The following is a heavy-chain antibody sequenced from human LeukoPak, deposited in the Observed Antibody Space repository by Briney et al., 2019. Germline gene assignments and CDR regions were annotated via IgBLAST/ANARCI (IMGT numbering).Heavy chain of an antibody. CDR2: IKQDESKK. V-gene: IGHV3-7*04. Sequence: GGSLRLSCVASGFTFNNYWMTWVRQSTGKGLEWEANIKQDESKKSYPDSVKGRFTISRDNAKNSLYLQMNSLRAEDTAVYYCARPSGYCSGGSCFPFDCWGQGTLVTVSS. J-gene: IGHJ4*02. D-gene: IGHD2-15*01. CDR1: GFTFNNYW. CDR3: ARPSGYCSGGSCFPFDC.